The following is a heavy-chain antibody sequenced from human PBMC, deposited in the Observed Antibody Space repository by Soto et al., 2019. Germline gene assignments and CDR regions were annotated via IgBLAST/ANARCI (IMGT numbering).Heavy chain of an antibody. CDR3: ARLIFGVVPYNWFDP. Sequence: ASVKVSCKASGYTFTSYGINWVRQAPGQGLEWMGWISAYNGNTNYAQKLQGRVTMTTDTSTSTAYMELRSLRSDDTAVYYCARLIFGVVPYNWFDPWGQGTLVTVSS. J-gene: IGHJ5*02. CDR2: ISAYNGNT. CDR1: GYTFTSYG. V-gene: IGHV1-18*01. D-gene: IGHD3-3*01.